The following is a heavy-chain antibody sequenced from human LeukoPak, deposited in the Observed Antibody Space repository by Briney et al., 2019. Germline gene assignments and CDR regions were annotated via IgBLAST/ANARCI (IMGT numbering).Heavy chain of an antibody. Sequence: GGSLRLSCAASGFTFSRYSMNSVRQAPGKGLEWVSSISSSSSYIYYADSVKGRFTISRDNAKNSLYLQMNSLRAEDTAVYYCARDETDSSSPTFDYWGQGTLVTVSS. V-gene: IGHV3-21*01. J-gene: IGHJ4*02. CDR3: ARDETDSSSPTFDY. CDR1: GFTFSRYS. D-gene: IGHD6-13*01. CDR2: ISSSSSYI.